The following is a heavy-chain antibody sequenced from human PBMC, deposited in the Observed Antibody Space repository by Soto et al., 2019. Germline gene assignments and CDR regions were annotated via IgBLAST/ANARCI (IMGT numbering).Heavy chain of an antibody. V-gene: IGHV4-30-4*01. CDR2: IYYTGST. Sequence: SETLSLTCTVSGGSISSGDYYWSWIRQPPGKGLEWIGYIYYTGSTYYNPSLKSRLTISVDTSKNQFSLKLTSVTAADTAVYFGARYQTGPLDYWGQGTLVTVSS. J-gene: IGHJ4*02. CDR1: GGSISSGDYY. CDR3: ARYQTGPLDY. D-gene: IGHD2-2*01.